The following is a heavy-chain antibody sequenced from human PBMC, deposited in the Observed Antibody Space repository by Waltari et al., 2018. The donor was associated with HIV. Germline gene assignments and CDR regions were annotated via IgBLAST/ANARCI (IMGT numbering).Heavy chain of an antibody. J-gene: IGHJ4*02. CDR3: ARDGHFYDSRPLDH. CDR1: GFTFSPFA. CDR2: ISYGGRNQ. V-gene: IGHV3-30*04. D-gene: IGHD3-22*01. Sequence: VQLVESGGGVVQPGGSLRLSCVASGFTFSPFAFHWVRQAPGQGLEWVALISYGGRNQVYADSVKGRFTISRDNSKNTLYLQMNSLRAEDTSVYYCARDGHFYDSRPLDHWGQGTLVTVSS.